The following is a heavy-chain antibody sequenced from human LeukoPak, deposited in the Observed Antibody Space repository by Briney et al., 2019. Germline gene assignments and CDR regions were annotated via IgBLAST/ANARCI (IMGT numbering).Heavy chain of an antibody. V-gene: IGHV4-34*01. Sequence: SETLSLTCAVYGGSFSGYYWSWIRQPPGKGLEWIGEINHSGSTNYNPSLKSRVTLSVDTSKNQFSLKLSSVTAAGTAVYYCARGGDSSGWYRDFDYRGQGTLVTVSS. CDR3: ARGGDSSGWYRDFDY. D-gene: IGHD6-19*01. CDR2: INHSGST. J-gene: IGHJ4*02. CDR1: GGSFSGYY.